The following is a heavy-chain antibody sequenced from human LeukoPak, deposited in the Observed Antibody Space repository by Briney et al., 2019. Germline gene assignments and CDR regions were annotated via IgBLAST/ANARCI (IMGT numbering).Heavy chain of an antibody. J-gene: IGHJ6*02. CDR2: IKANSGDT. Sequence: GASLKVSCKASGYTFTDYYIHWVRQAPRQGPEWMGWIKANSGDTNYAQKFQGRVTLTRDTSINTAYMEVNRLRSDDTAVYYCGRVTIFSPSHYYGMDVWGQGTAVTVPS. CDR3: GRVTIFSPSHYYGMDV. CDR1: GYTFTDYY. V-gene: IGHV1-2*02. D-gene: IGHD3-3*01.